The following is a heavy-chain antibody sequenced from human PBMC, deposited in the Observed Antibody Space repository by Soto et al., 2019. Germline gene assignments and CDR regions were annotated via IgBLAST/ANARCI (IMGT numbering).Heavy chain of an antibody. D-gene: IGHD2-15*01. CDR2: INPNSGGT. CDR1: GYTFTGYY. J-gene: IGHJ6*02. Sequence: GASVKVSCKASGYTFTGYYMHWVRQAPGQGLEWMGWINPNSGGTNYAQKFQGRVTMTRDTSISTAYMELSRLRSDDTAVYYCARDLRMMGRYCSGGSCYSAGYYGMDVWGQGTTVTVSS. CDR3: ARDLRMMGRYCSGGSCYSAGYYGMDV. V-gene: IGHV1-2*02.